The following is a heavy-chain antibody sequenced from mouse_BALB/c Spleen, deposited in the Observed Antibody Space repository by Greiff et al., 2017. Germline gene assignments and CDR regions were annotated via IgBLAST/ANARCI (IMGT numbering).Heavy chain of an antibody. CDR2: IYPGDGDT. J-gene: IGHJ4*01. D-gene: IGHD3-3*01. Sequence: QVQLQQSGAELVKPGASVKLSCKASGYTFTSYYMYWVKQRPGQGLEWIGQIYPGDGDTNYNGKFKGKATLTADKSSSTAYMQLSSLTSEDSAVYFCARAGTGAIDYWGQGTSVTVSS. CDR1: GYTFTSYY. V-gene: IGHV1-80*01. CDR3: ARAGTGAIDY.